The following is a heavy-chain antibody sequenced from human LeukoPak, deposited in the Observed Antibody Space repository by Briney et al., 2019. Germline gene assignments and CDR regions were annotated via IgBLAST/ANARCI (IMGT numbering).Heavy chain of an antibody. CDR2: IYPRDGST. CDR1: GYSFTSNY. V-gene: IGHV1-46*01. CDR3: ARDQEGFDY. J-gene: IGHJ4*02. Sequence: ASVKVSCKASGYSFTSNYIHWVRQAPGQGLEWMGMIYPRDGSTSYAQRFQDRVTVTRDRSTSTVHMELSGLRSEDTAVYYCARDQEGFDYWGQGTLVTVSS.